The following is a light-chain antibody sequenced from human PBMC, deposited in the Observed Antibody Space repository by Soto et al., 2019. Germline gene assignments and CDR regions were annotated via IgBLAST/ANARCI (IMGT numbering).Light chain of an antibody. CDR1: QSVSSSY. V-gene: IGKV3-20*01. J-gene: IGKJ1*01. Sequence: EIVLTQSPGTLSLSPGERATLSCRASQSVSSSYLAWYQQKPGQAPRLLIYGASSRATGIPARFSGSGSGTDFTLTISSLLPEDFAVYYCQQYGSSPWTFGQGTKVDIK. CDR2: GAS. CDR3: QQYGSSPWT.